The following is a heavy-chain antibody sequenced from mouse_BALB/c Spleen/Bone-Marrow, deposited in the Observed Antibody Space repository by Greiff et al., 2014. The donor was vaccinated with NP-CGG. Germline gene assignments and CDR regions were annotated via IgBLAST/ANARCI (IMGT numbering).Heavy chain of an antibody. CDR1: GYTFTSYW. V-gene: IGHV1-4*01. CDR2: INPSTGYT. CDR3: AREGYYGSPFAY. Sequence: QVQLKESGAELATPGASVKMSCKASGYTFTSYWMHWVKQRPGQGLEWIGYINPSTGYTEYNQKFKDKATLTTGKSTSTAYMQLSSMTSEDSAVYYCAREGYYGSPFAYWGQGTLVTVSA. J-gene: IGHJ3*01. D-gene: IGHD1-1*01.